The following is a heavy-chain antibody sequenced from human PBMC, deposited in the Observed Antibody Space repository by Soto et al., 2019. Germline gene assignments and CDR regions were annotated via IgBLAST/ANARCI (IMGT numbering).Heavy chain of an antibody. CDR1: GFTFSNYA. D-gene: IGHD2-2*01. V-gene: IGHV3-64D*06. CDR2: ISGNGGST. Sequence: PGRSLRLSCSPSGFTFSNYAMHWVRQAPGKGLEHVSAISGNGGSTYYADSVKGRFTISRDNSKNSLYLQMSSLRVEDTAVYYCVKDRGSSSCRLPDYWGQGTLVTVSS. J-gene: IGHJ4*01. CDR3: VKDRGSSSCRLPDY.